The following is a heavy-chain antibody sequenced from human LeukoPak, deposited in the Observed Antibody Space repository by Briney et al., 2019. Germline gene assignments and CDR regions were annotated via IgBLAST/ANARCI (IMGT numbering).Heavy chain of an antibody. J-gene: IGHJ4*02. Sequence: QSGGSLRLSCAASGFTFSSYAMHWVRQAPGKGLEWVAVISYGGSNKYYADSVKGRFTISRDNSKNTLYLQMNSLRAEDTAVYYCARGFIEYSSSAFDYWGQGTLVTVSS. D-gene: IGHD6-6*01. CDR2: ISYGGSNK. CDR3: ARGFIEYSSSAFDY. CDR1: GFTFSSYA. V-gene: IGHV3-30-3*01.